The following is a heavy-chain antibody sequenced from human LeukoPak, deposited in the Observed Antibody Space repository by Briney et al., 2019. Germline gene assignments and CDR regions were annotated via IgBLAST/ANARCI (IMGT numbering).Heavy chain of an antibody. V-gene: IGHV4-39*01. J-gene: IGHJ3*02. D-gene: IGHD6-19*01. CDR2: IYYSGST. Sequence: SETLSLTCTVSGGSISSSSYYWGWIRQPQGKGLEWIGSIYYSGSTYYNPSLKSRVTISVDTSKNQFSLKLSSVTAADTAVYYCASLVAGFDAFDIWGQGTMVTVSS. CDR3: ASLVAGFDAFDI. CDR1: GGSISSSSYY.